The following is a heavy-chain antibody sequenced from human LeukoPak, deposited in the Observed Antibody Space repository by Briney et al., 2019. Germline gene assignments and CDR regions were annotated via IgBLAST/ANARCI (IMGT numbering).Heavy chain of an antibody. V-gene: IGHV3-23*01. J-gene: IGHJ4*02. CDR1: GFTFSTFA. CDR3: AKGGGWLYYFDY. Sequence: PGGSLRLSCAASGFTFSTFAMNWVRQAPGKGLEWVSAISDSGGGRYYADSVKGRFTISRDNAKNTVYLQMNSLRVEDTAVYYCAKGGGWLYYFDYWGQGSLVSVSS. CDR2: ISDSGGGR. D-gene: IGHD6-19*01.